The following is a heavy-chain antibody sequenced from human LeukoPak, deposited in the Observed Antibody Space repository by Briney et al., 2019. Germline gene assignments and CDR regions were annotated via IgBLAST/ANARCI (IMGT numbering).Heavy chain of an antibody. Sequence: SGGSLRLSCAASGFTFSDYWMRWVRQTPGKGLVWVSRINTDGRSTNYADSVKGRFTISRDNAQNTLYLQMNSLRAEDTAVYYCARDLRVTNWFDPWGQGTPVTVSS. CDR2: INTDGRST. CDR1: GFTFSDYW. J-gene: IGHJ5*02. D-gene: IGHD2-21*02. CDR3: ARDLRVTNWFDP. V-gene: IGHV3-74*01.